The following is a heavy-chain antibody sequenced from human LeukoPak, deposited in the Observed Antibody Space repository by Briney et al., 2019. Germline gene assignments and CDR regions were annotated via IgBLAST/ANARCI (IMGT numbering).Heavy chain of an antibody. V-gene: IGHV5-51*01. CDR1: GYTFTNFW. CDR2: IYPGDSDT. J-gene: IGHJ4*02. Sequence: GESLKISCKGSGYTFTNFWIGWVRQMPGKGLEWMGIIYPGDSDTRYSSSFQGQVTISADKSISTAYLQWSSLEASDTAMYYCARRLSSTPLYDYWGQGTLVTVSS. CDR3: ARRLSSTPLYDY. D-gene: IGHD2-2*01.